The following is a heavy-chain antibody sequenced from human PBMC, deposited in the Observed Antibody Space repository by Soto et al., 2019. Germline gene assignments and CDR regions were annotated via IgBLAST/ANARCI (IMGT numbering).Heavy chain of an antibody. CDR1: GFTLSDHY. J-gene: IGHJ6*02. Sequence: QVQLVESGGGLVKLGGSLRLSCAASGFTLSDHYMSWIRQAPGKGLEWVSYISSSSSYTDYADSVKGRFTISRDNAKNSLYLQMNSLRAEDTAVYYCARGASGGSGWNYYYYYGMDVWGQGTTVTVS. V-gene: IGHV3-11*05. CDR2: ISSSSSYT. CDR3: ARGASGGSGWNYYYYYGMDV. D-gene: IGHD6-19*01.